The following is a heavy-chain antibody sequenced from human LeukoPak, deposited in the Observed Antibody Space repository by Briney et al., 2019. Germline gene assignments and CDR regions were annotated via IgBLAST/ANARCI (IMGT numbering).Heavy chain of an antibody. Sequence: SETLSLTCTGSGGSISSYYWSWIRQPPGKGLEWIGYIYYSGSTNYNPSLKSRVTISVDTSKNQFSLKLSSVTAADTAVYYCARTYDFWSGYYPYYYYYYMDVWGKGTTVTVSS. CDR1: GGSISSYY. CDR2: IYYSGST. V-gene: IGHV4-59*01. D-gene: IGHD3-3*01. CDR3: ARTYDFWSGYYPYYYYYYMDV. J-gene: IGHJ6*03.